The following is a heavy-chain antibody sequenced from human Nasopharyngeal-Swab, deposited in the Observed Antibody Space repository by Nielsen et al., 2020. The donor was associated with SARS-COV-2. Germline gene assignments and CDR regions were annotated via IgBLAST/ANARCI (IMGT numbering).Heavy chain of an antibody. Sequence: GGSLRLSCAASGFTFSRYWMSWVRQAPGKGLEWVANIKQDGSEKYYVDSVKGRFTISRDNAKNSLYLQMNSLRAEDTAVYYCARGMEDITMIVVVNFNHWGQGTLVTVSS. D-gene: IGHD3-22*01. V-gene: IGHV3-7*01. J-gene: IGHJ4*02. CDR2: IKQDGSEK. CDR1: GFTFSRYW. CDR3: ARGMEDITMIVVVNFNH.